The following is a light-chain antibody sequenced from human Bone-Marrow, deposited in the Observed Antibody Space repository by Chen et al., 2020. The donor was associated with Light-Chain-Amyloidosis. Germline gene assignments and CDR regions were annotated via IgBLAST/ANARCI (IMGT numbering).Light chain of an antibody. J-gene: IGKJ5*01. CDR3: QQRNNWPIT. CDR2: KAT. Sequence: DIQMTQSPSTLSASVGDRVTITCRASQSISNWLAWFQQKPGKAPKLLIYKATSLQSEVPSSFSGSGFGTEFTLTISSLQPDDFATYYCQQRNNWPITFGQGTRLEIK. V-gene: IGKV1-5*03. CDR1: QSISNW.